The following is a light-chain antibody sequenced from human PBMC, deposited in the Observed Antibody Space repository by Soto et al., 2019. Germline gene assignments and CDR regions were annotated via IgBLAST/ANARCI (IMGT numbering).Light chain of an antibody. CDR2: GAS. V-gene: IGKV3-20*01. CDR3: QQHGGSPPVT. Sequence: EIVLTQSPGTLSLSPGDGATLSCRASRSVSSTYLAWYQKRPGQAPRLLIYGASTRARGIPDRFSGTWSGTDFSLTISRLEPEDFAVYFCQQHGGSPPVTFGQGTRLEIK. CDR1: RSVSSTY. J-gene: IGKJ5*01.